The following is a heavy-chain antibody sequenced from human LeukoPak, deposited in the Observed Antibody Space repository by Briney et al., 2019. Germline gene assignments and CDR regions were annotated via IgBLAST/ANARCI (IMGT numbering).Heavy chain of an antibody. D-gene: IGHD3-22*01. CDR3: ARTVVYDMSGYGY. CDR1: GGSFSGYY. V-gene: IGHV4-34*01. Sequence: SETLSLTCAVYGGSFSGYYWSWIRQPPGKGLEWIGEINHSGSTNYNPSLKSRVTISVDRSRNQFSLKLRSVTATDTAVYYCARTVVYDMSGYGYWGLGTLVTVSS. J-gene: IGHJ4*02. CDR2: INHSGST.